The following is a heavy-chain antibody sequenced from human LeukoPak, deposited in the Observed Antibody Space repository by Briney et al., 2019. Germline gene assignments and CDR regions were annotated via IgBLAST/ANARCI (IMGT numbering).Heavy chain of an antibody. CDR2: ISAYNGNT. J-gene: IGHJ4*02. Sequence: RASVKVSCKASGYTFTSYGISWVRQAPGQGLEWMGWISAYNGNTNYAQKLQGRVTMTTDTSTSTAYMEPRSLRSDDTAVYYCARDGDLRYFDWLSNSWGQGTLVTVSS. D-gene: IGHD3-9*01. CDR3: ARDGDLRYFDWLSNS. CDR1: GYTFTSYG. V-gene: IGHV1-18*01.